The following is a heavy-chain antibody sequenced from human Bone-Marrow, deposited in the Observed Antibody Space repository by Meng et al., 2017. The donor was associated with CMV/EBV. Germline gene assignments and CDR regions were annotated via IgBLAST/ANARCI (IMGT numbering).Heavy chain of an antibody. V-gene: IGHV1-69*10. CDR3: ARCSGTCRFYNYYYGMDV. CDR1: GGTFSNYE. J-gene: IGHJ6*02. D-gene: IGHD2-15*01. CDR2: IIPIIGRG. Sequence: SVKVSCKASGGTFSNYEINWVRQAPGQGLEWVGGIIPIIGRGKYAQKFQGRVTITADKSASTAYMELSSLRFDDTAVYYCARCSGTCRFYNYYYGMDVWGQGTKVTVSS.